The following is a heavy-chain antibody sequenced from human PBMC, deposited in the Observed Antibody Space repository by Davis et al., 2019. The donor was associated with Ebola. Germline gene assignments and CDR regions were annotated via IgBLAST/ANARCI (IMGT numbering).Heavy chain of an antibody. CDR1: GYLFPSYA. J-gene: IGHJ4*02. CDR2: ISAGNGDT. CDR3: ARGHNYAHEY. V-gene: IGHV1-3*01. Sequence: ASVKVSCKASGYLFPSYAIFWVRLAPGQRLEWMGSISAGNGDTEYSQKFQGRVTMTRDTSISTVYMELSSLRYDDTADYYCARGHNYAHEYWGQGTLVTVSS. D-gene: IGHD4-11*01.